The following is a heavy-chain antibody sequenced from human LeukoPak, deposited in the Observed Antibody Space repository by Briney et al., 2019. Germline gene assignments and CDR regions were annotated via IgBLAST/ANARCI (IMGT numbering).Heavy chain of an antibody. D-gene: IGHD3-22*01. V-gene: IGHV3-23*01. CDR2: ISGSGGST. CDR1: GFTFSSYA. J-gene: IGHJ4*02. CDR3: AKVCSDSSGYYFSCGDY. Sequence: GGSLRLSCAASGFTFSSYAMNWVRQAPGKGLEWVSAISGSGGSTYYADSVKGRFTISRDNSKNTLYLQMNSLRAEDTAVYYCAKVCSDSSGYYFSCGDYWGQGTLVTVSS.